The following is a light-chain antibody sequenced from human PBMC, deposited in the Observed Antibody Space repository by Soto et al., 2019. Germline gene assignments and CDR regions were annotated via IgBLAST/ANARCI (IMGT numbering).Light chain of an antibody. Sequence: QSVLTQPPSVSGAPGQRITISCTGSSSNIGADFDVYWYQQLPGAAPKLLIYGNTNRPSGVPDRFSGFKSGTSASLAITGLQAEDEADYYCQSYDRSLTGVFGTGTKVTVL. V-gene: IGLV1-40*01. CDR3: QSYDRSLTGV. J-gene: IGLJ1*01. CDR1: SSNIGADFD. CDR2: GNT.